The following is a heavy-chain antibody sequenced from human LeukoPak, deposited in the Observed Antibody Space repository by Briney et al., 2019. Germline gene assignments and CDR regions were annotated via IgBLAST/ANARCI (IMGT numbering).Heavy chain of an antibody. CDR2: IYSSGST. CDR1: GGSISSGSYY. V-gene: IGHV4-61*02. Sequence: SQTLSLTCTVSGGSISSGSYYWSWIRQPSGKGLEWIGRIYSSGSTNYNPSLKSRVTISQDTSKNQVSLKLSSVTAADTAVYYCARDPRYSSSAHVFDIWGQGTMVTVSS. CDR3: ARDPRYSSSAHVFDI. J-gene: IGHJ3*02. D-gene: IGHD6-6*01.